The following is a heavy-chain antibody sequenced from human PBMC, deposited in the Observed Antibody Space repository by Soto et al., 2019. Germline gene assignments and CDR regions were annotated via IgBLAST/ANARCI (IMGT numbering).Heavy chain of an antibody. V-gene: IGHV3-74*01. CDR3: ARSVEGDFDY. CDR2: INSDGSST. CDR1: GFTFSSYW. J-gene: IGHJ4*02. Sequence: EVQLVESGGGLVQPGGSLRLSCEASGFTFSSYWMNWVRQAPGKGLVWVSRINSDGSSTNYADSVKGRFTISRDNAKNTLYLRMHSLRGEDTSVYYCARSVEGDFDYWGQGTLVTVSS.